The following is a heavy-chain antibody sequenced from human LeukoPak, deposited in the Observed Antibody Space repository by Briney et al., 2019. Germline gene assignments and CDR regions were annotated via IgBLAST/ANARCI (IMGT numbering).Heavy chain of an antibody. V-gene: IGHV3-9*01. D-gene: IGHD3-10*01. Sequence: GGSLRLSCVASGFTFSSYGMHWVRQAPGKGLEWVSGISWNSGSIGYADSVKGRFTISRDNAKNSLYLQMNGLRAEDTALYYCAKDLFGDKEGGDYWGQGTLATVSS. CDR1: GFTFSSYG. J-gene: IGHJ4*02. CDR3: AKDLFGDKEGGDY. CDR2: ISWNSGSI.